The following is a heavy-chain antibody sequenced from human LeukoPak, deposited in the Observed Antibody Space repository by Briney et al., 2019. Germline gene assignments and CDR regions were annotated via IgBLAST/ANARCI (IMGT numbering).Heavy chain of an antibody. Sequence: PSETLSLTCAVYGGSFSGYYWSWIRQPPGKGLEWIGEINHSGSTNYNPSLKSRVTISVDTSKNQFSLKLSSVTAADTAVYYCASTYYDFWSGHYFDYWGQGTLVTVSS. D-gene: IGHD3-3*01. CDR3: ASTYYDFWSGHYFDY. J-gene: IGHJ4*02. V-gene: IGHV4-34*01. CDR2: INHSGST. CDR1: GGSFSGYY.